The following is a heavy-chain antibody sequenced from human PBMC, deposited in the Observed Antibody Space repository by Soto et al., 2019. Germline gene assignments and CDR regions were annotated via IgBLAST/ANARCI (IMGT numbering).Heavy chain of an antibody. V-gene: IGHV5-10-1*01. D-gene: IGHD4-17*01. CDR1: GYSFTSYW. J-gene: IGHJ6*02. CDR2: IDPSDSYT. Sequence: GESLKISCKGSGYSFTSYWISWVRQMPGKGLEWMGRIDPSDSYTNYSPSFQGHVTISADKSISTAYLQRSSLKASDTAMYYCARREANYGDYYYYGMDVWGQGTTVTVSS. CDR3: ARREANYGDYYYYGMDV.